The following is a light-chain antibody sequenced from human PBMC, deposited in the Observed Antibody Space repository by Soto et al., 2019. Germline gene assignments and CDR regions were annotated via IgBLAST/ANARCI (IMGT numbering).Light chain of an antibody. CDR3: QKYESAPT. V-gene: IGKV1-27*01. CDR1: RGIGNA. J-gene: IGKJ1*01. Sequence: DIEMTQYPSSLSASVGDRVTITCRPSRGIGNALAWYQQKPGTVPKLLIHSASTLQSGVPSRFSGSGSGTDFTLTISSLRPEDVASYYCQKYESAPTSAPGTKVDI. CDR2: SAS.